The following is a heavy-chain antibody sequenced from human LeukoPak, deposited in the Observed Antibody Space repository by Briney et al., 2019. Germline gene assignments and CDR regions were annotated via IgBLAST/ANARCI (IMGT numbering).Heavy chain of an antibody. Sequence: ASVKVSCKASGYTFTNYDINWVRQAAGQGLEWMGWMNPNSGNTGYPQKFQGRVTMTRNTSINTAYTELSSLKSEDTAVYYCARRVLGRRWLPSDYWGQGTLVTVSS. J-gene: IGHJ4*02. V-gene: IGHV1-8*01. CDR1: GYTFTNYD. CDR2: MNPNSGNT. CDR3: ARRVLGRRWLPSDY. D-gene: IGHD5-24*01.